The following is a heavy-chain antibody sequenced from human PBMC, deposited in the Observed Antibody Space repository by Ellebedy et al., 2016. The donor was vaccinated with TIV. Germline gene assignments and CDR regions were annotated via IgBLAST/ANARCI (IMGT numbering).Heavy chain of an antibody. V-gene: IGHV4-59*08. D-gene: IGHD3-22*01. J-gene: IGHJ4*02. CDR2: IYHNGNT. CDR3: ARHASYYDSSGYSGYYFDY. CDR1: GGSISSYY. Sequence: MPSETLSLTCTVSGGSISSYYWTWIRQPPGKGLEWIGYIYHNGNTNYNPSLKSRVTTSVDTSKNQFSLKLSSVTAADTAVYYCARHASYYDSSGYSGYYFDYWGQGTQVTASS.